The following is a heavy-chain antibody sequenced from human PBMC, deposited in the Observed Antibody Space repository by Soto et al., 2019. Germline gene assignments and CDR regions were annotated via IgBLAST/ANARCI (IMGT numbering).Heavy chain of an antibody. CDR3: AGALELGDFDS. CDR1: GGSISSYY. V-gene: IGHV4-59*01. Sequence: NPSETLSLTCTVSGGSISSYYWSWIRQPPGKGLEWIGYIYYSGSTNYNPSLKSRITISVDTSKNQFSLKLSSVTAADTAVYYCAGALELGDFDSWGQGTLVTVS. J-gene: IGHJ5*01. CDR2: IYYSGST. D-gene: IGHD1-26*01.